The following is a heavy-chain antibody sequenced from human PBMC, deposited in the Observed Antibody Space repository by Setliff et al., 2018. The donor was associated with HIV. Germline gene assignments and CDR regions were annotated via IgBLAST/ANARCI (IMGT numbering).Heavy chain of an antibody. V-gene: IGHV4-4*02. CDR2: IYHSGSA. CDR3: ARILVAAAGTGFDP. D-gene: IGHD6-13*01. CDR1: GGSIGSSNW. J-gene: IGHJ5*02. Sequence: PSETLSLTCAVSGGSIGSSNWWSWVRQPPGKGLEWIGEIYHSGSANYNPSLKSRVIISIDKSKNKFSLKVSSVTAADTAMYYCARILVAAAGTGFDPWGQGILVTVSS.